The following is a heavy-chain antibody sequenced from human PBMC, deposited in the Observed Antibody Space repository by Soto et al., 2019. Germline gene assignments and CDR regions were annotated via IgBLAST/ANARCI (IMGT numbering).Heavy chain of an antibody. J-gene: IGHJ6*02. V-gene: IGHV3-23*01. Sequence: PGGSLRLSCAASGFTFSSYAMSWVRQAPGKGLEWVSAISGSGGSTYYADSVKGRFTISRDNSKNTLYLQMNSLRAEDTAVYYCAKSASPLNITIFGVVINWDYYYYGMDVWGQGTTVTVSS. D-gene: IGHD3-3*01. CDR1: GFTFSSYA. CDR3: AKSASPLNITIFGVVINWDYYYYGMDV. CDR2: ISGSGGST.